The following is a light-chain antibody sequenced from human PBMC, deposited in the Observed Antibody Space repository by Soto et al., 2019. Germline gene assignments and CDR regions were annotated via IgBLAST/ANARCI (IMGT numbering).Light chain of an antibody. CDR3: GSWDSSLSAYV. CDR2: DDN. Sequence: QSVMTQPPSASAAPGQKVTISCSGSSSNIGGNSVSWYQQLPGTAPKLLIYDDNKRPSGMPDRVSGSKSGTSATLGITGFQTGDEADYYCGSWDSSLSAYVFGTGTKVTVL. J-gene: IGLJ1*01. CDR1: SSNIGGNS. V-gene: IGLV1-51*01.